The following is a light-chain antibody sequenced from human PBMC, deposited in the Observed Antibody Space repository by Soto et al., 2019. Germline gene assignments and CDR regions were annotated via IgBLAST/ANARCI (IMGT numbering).Light chain of an antibody. Sequence: EIVLTQSPATLSVAPGERVTFSCRASQGVSRKLAWYQHKPGQAPRLLISGASTGATGIPARFSGIGSGTEFTLTTSSLQSEDCAIYYCQQYHTWPITFGGGPRGIS. CDR1: QGVSRK. CDR3: QQYHTWPIT. V-gene: IGKV3-15*01. J-gene: IGKJ4*01. CDR2: GAS.